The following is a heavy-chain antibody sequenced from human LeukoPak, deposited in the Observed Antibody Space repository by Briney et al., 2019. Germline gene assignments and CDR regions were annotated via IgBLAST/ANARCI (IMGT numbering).Heavy chain of an antibody. CDR1: GGSVSSRSYY. CDR3: AREKTRSAGENWFDP. J-gene: IGHJ5*02. D-gene: IGHD3-10*01. CDR2: IYTSGST. V-gene: IGHV4-61*02. Sequence: SETLSLTCTVSGGSVSSRSYYWSWIRQPAGKGLEWIGRIYTSGSTNYNPSLKSRVTISVDTSKNQFSLKLSSVTAADTAVYYCAREKTRSAGENWFDPWGQGTLVTVSS.